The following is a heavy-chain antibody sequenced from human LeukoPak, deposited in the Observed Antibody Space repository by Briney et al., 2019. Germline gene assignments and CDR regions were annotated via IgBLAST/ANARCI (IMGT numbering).Heavy chain of an antibody. Sequence: KVSCKASGYTFTGYYMHWVRQMPGKGLEWMGIIYPGDSDTRYSPSFQGQVTISADKSISTAYLQWSSLKASDTAMYYCARSYLSAPDYWGQGTLVTVSS. V-gene: IGHV5-51*01. J-gene: IGHJ4*02. D-gene: IGHD2/OR15-2a*01. CDR2: IYPGDSDT. CDR1: GYTFTGYY. CDR3: ARSYLSAPDY.